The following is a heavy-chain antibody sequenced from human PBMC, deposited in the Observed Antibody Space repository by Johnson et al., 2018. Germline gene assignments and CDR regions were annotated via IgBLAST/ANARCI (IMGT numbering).Heavy chain of an antibody. J-gene: IGHJ3*02. D-gene: IGHD3-22*01. CDR2: ITSNTAGGST. V-gene: IGHV3-15*07. CDR3: TAGVYYYDSSGYSDAFDI. CDR1: GFTFSSYS. Sequence: VQLVESGGGLVKPGGSLRLPCAASGFTFSSYSMNWVRQAPGQGLEWVGRITSNTAGGSTDYAAPVQGRFTLSRDDSKNTLYLQMNSLKTEDTAVYYCTAGVYYYDSSGYSDAFDIWGQGTMVTVSA.